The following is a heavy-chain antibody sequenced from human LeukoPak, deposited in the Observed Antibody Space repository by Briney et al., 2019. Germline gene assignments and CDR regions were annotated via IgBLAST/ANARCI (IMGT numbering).Heavy chain of an antibody. J-gene: IGHJ6*02. D-gene: IGHD3-3*01. CDR3: ARVARGTYYDFWSGDYYYYGMDV. V-gene: IGHV3-48*01. CDR1: GFTVSSNY. Sequence: PGGSLRLSCAASGFTVSSNYMNWVRQAPGKGLEWVSYISSSSSTIYYADSVKGRFTISRDNAKNSLYLQMNSLRAEDTAVYYCARVARGTYYDFWSGDYYYYGMDVWGQGTTVTVSS. CDR2: ISSSSSTI.